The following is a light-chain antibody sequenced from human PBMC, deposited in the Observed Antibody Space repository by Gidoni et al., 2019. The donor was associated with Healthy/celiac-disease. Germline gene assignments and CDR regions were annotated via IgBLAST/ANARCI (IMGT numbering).Light chain of an antibody. Sequence: DIQMTQSPSSLSASVGDRVIITCRASQSISSYLNWYQQKPGKAPKLLIYAASSLQSGVPSRFSGSGSGTDFTLTISSLQPEDFATYYCQQSYSTLMYTFGQGTKLEIK. V-gene: IGKV1-39*01. CDR3: QQSYSTLMYT. CDR2: AAS. J-gene: IGKJ2*01. CDR1: QSISSY.